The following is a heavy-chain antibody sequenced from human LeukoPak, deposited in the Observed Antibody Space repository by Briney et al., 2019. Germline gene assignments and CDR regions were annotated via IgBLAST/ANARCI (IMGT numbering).Heavy chain of an antibody. J-gene: IGHJ5*02. Sequence: PGGSLRLSCAASGFTFNNYTMNWVRQALGTGLEWVSSISRNGIYIKYVDSVKGRFTVSRDNAKNSLYLQMNSLRAEDTAVYYCARDGLPATVANWFDPWGQGTLVTVSS. D-gene: IGHD2-15*01. CDR2: ISRNGIYI. V-gene: IGHV3-21*01. CDR1: GFTFNNYT. CDR3: ARDGLPATVANWFDP.